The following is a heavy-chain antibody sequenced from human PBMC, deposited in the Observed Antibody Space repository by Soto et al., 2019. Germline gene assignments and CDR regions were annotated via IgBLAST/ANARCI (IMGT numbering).Heavy chain of an antibody. V-gene: IGHV4-39*01. Sequence: SETLSLTCTVSGGSISSSSYYWGWIRQPPGKGLEWIGGIYYSGSTYYNPSLKSRVTISVDTSKNQFSLKLSSVTAADTAVYYCARHGIVGSTYYYDSSGHLGNDYWGQGTLVTVSS. J-gene: IGHJ4*02. D-gene: IGHD3-22*01. CDR3: ARHGIVGSTYYYDSSGHLGNDY. CDR2: IYYSGST. CDR1: GGSISSSSYY.